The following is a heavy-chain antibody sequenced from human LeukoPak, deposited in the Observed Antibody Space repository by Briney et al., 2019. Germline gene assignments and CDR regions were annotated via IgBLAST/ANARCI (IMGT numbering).Heavy chain of an antibody. J-gene: IGHJ1*01. CDR1: GGSISSYH. D-gene: IGHD3-10*01. CDR3: ASVPLAAYYYGSGSYTLQNLQH. CDR2: IYYSGST. Sequence: SETLSLTCTVSGGSISSYHWSWIRQPPGKGLEWIGYIYYSGSTNYNPSLKSRVTISVDTSKNQFSLKLSSVTAADTAVYYCASVPLAAYYYGSGSYTLQNLQHWGQGTLVTVSS. V-gene: IGHV4-59*01.